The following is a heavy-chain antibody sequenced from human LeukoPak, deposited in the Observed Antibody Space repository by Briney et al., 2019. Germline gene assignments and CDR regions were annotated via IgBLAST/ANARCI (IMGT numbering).Heavy chain of an antibody. CDR3: ARVKSSSWHGRYAFDI. D-gene: IGHD6-13*01. J-gene: IGHJ3*02. CDR1: GGSISSYY. Sequence: EPSETLSLTCTVSGGSISSYYWSWIRQPPGKGLEWIGYIYYSGSTNYNPSLKSRVTISVDTSKNQFSLKLSSVTAADTAVYYCARVKSSSWHGRYAFDIWGQGTMVTVSS. CDR2: IYYSGST. V-gene: IGHV4-59*01.